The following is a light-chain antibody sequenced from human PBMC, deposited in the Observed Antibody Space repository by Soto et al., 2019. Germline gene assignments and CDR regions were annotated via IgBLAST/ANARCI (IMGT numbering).Light chain of an antibody. CDR2: GAS. J-gene: IGKJ1*01. CDR1: QSISSNY. Sequence: EIVLAQSPGTLSLSPGERATLSCRASQSISSNYLACYQQKSGQAPRLLIYGASTRAAGIPARFSASGSGTDFTLTISDVQPEDFALYYCHQRQSWPRTFGQGTKVDIK. CDR3: HQRQSWPRT. V-gene: IGKV3-20*01.